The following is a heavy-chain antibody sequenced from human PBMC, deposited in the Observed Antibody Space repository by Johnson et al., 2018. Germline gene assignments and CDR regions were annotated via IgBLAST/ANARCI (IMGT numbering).Heavy chain of an antibody. D-gene: IGHD4-23*01. CDR2: MNPNSGNT. V-gene: IGHV1-8*01. Sequence: QVQLVESGAEVKKPGASVKVSCKASGYTFTSYDINWVRQATGQGLEWMGWMNPNSGNTGYAQKFQGRVTMTRNTSISTAYMELGSLRSEDTAVYYCAGGTATVVTRYYYYMDVWGKGTTVTVSS. CDR3: AGGTATVVTRYYYYMDV. J-gene: IGHJ6*03. CDR1: GYTFTSYD.